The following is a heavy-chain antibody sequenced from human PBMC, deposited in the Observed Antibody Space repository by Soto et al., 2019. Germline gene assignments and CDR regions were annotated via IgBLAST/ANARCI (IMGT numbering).Heavy chain of an antibody. CDR1: GGSFANYY. Sequence: SETLSLTCAVYGGSFANYYWNWVRQPPGKGLEWIGEINYSGSTDYNPSLESRVTISVDTSKNQFSLNLSSVTAEDTAVYYCARDLYGDYYFDYWGQGTLVTVSS. V-gene: IGHV4-34*01. J-gene: IGHJ4*02. CDR2: INYSGST. CDR3: ARDLYGDYYFDY. D-gene: IGHD4-17*01.